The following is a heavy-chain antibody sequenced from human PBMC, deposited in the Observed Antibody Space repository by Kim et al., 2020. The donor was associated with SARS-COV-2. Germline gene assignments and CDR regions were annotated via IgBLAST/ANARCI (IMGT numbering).Heavy chain of an antibody. Sequence: PDLKSQVTISIDTSKNQFSLKLSSVTAADTAVYYCARAPITMIVVVKAFDIWGQGTMVTVSS. V-gene: IGHV4-31*01. D-gene: IGHD3-22*01. J-gene: IGHJ3*02. CDR3: ARAPITMIVVVKAFDI.